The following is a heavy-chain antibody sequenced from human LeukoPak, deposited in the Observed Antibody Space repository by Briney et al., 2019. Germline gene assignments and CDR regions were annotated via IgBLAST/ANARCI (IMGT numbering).Heavy chain of an antibody. V-gene: IGHV3-30*03. CDR3: GGLLTPS. Sequence: GGSLRLSCAASGFTFSSYGMHWVRQAPGKGLEWVAVISYDGSNKYYADSVKGRFTISRDNSKNTLYLQMNSLRVEDTAVYYCGGLLTPSWGQGTLVTVSS. CDR1: GFTFSSYG. D-gene: IGHD2-15*01. J-gene: IGHJ5*02. CDR2: ISYDGSNK.